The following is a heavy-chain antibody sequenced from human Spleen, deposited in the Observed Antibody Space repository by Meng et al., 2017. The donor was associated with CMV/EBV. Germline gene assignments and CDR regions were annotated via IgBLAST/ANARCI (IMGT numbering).Heavy chain of an antibody. CDR2: IYYSGST. Sequence: SGCSISSGDYYWIWIRQPPGKGLEWIGYIYYSGSTYYNPSLKSRVTISVDTSKNQFSLKLSSVTAADTAVYYCARGGKELDNWFDPWGQGTLVTVSS. D-gene: IGHD1-7*01. CDR3: ARGGKELDNWFDP. CDR1: GCSISSGDYY. J-gene: IGHJ5*02. V-gene: IGHV4-30-4*08.